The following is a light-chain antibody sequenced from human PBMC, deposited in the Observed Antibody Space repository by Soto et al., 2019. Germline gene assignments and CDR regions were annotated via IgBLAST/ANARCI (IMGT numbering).Light chain of an antibody. J-gene: IGKJ4*01. CDR3: QQYNSYPLT. CDR2: DVS. CDR1: QSVTSW. Sequence: DIQMTQSPSTLSAYVGDRVTITCRASQSVTSWLAWYQQKPGKAPKVLIYDVSSLQSGVPSRFSGTGSGTEFTLTISSLQPDDFATYYCQQYNSYPLTFGGGPRWISN. V-gene: IGKV1-5*01.